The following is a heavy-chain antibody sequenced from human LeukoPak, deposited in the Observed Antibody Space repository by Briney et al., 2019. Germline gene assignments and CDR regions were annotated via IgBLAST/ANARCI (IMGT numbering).Heavy chain of an antibody. D-gene: IGHD3-9*01. J-gene: IGHJ5*02. CDR3: ARDGGYDILTGYPQYNWFDP. Sequence: SVKVSCKASGGTFSSYTISWVRQAPGQGLEWMGRITPILGIANYAQKFQGRVTITADKSTSTAYMELSSLRSEDTAVYYCARDGGYDILTGYPQYNWFDPWGQGTLVTVSS. CDR2: ITPILGIA. V-gene: IGHV1-69*04. CDR1: GGTFSSYT.